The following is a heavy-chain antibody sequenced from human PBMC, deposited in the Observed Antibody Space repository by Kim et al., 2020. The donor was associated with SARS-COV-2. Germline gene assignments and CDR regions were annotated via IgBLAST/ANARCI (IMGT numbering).Heavy chain of an antibody. CDR1: GFTFGDYA. CDR3: TSGGHVLRFFDWLNEDDY. D-gene: IGHD3-9*01. CDR2: IRSRAYGGTT. V-gene: IGHV3-49*03. Sequence: GGSLRLSCTASGFTFGDYAITWFRQAPGKGLEWVGFIRSRAYGGTTEYAASVKDRFIISRDDSKRIAYLQMNSLKTEDTAVYFCTSGGHVLRFFDWLNEDDYWGQGTLVTVSS. J-gene: IGHJ4*02.